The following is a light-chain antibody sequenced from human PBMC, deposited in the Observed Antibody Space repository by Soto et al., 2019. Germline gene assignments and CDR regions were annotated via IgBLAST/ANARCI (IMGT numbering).Light chain of an antibody. CDR1: QSVTSGY. J-gene: IGKJ5*01. CDR2: GAS. CDR3: QQYGGSPIT. V-gene: IGKV3-20*01. Sequence: EIVLTQSPGTLSLSPGERATLSCRASQSVTSGYLAWYQQKPGQAPRLLIFGASSRAPGIPDRFIGSGSGTDFTLTISRLEPDDFALYFCQQYGGSPITFGLGTRLEI.